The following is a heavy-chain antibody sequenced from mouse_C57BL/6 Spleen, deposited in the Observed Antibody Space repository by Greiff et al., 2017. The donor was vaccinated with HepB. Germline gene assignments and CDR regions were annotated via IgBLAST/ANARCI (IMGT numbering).Heavy chain of an antibody. CDR2: IHPNSGST. D-gene: IGHD2-3*01. V-gene: IGHV1-64*01. CDR3: ARERDYDGYY. Sequence: VQLQQSGAELVKPGASVKLSCKASGYTFTSYWMHWVKQRPGQGLEWIGMIHPNSGSTNYNEKFKSKATLTVDKSSSTAYMQLSSLTSEDSAVYYCARERDYDGYYWGQSTTLTVSS. CDR1: GYTFTSYW. J-gene: IGHJ2*01.